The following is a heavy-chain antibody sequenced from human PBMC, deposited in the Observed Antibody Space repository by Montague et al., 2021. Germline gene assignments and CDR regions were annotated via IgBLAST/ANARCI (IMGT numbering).Heavy chain of an antibody. J-gene: IGHJ4*02. CDR3: ARGGWQLSFDY. V-gene: IGHV3-66*01. D-gene: IGHD6-13*01. Sequence: SLRFSCAASGFTVRSNYMSWVRQAPGKGLEWVSIIYSDNSTYYADSVKGRFTIFRDNSKNTLYLQINSLRAEDTAVFYCARGGWQLSFDYWGQGTLVTVSS. CDR1: GFTVRSNY. CDR2: IYSDNST.